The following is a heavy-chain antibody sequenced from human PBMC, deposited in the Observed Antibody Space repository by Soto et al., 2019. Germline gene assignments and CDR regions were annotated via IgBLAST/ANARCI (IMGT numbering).Heavy chain of an antibody. CDR2: ISYDGSNK. CDR3: AKPLGYCSGGSCYSRYYFDY. V-gene: IGHV3-30*18. J-gene: IGHJ4*02. CDR1: GFTFSSYG. Sequence: QVQLVESGGGVVQPGRSLRLSCAASGFTFSSYGMHWVRQAPGKGLEWVAVISYDGSNKYYADSVKGRFTISRDNSKNTLYLQMNSLRAEDTAVYYCAKPLGYCSGGSCYSRYYFDYWGQGTLVTVSS. D-gene: IGHD2-15*01.